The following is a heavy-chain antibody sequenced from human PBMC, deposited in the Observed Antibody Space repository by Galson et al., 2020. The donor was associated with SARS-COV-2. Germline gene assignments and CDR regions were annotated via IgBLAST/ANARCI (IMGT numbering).Heavy chain of an antibody. V-gene: IGHV3-74*01. Sequence: STTNYLDYVKGRFTISRDNAKNTLYLEMNSLRAEDTAVYFCARGDATPRTMDVWGQGTTVTVSS. J-gene: IGHJ6*02. CDR2: STT. CDR3: ARGDATPRTMDV.